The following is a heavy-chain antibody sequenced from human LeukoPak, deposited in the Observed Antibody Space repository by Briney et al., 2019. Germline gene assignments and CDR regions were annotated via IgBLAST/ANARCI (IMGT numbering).Heavy chain of an antibody. V-gene: IGHV3-21*01. J-gene: IGHJ4*02. D-gene: IGHD3-22*01. CDR3: ARENHDSNAFYPTGFDY. CDR1: GFTFSSYS. CDR2: ISKSSSYI. Sequence: GGSLRLSCAASGFTFSSYSMNWVRQAPGKGLEWVSSISKSSSYIYYADSVQGRFTISRDDAKNSLYLQMNSLRAEDTALYYCARENHDSNAFYPTGFDYWGLGTLVTVSS.